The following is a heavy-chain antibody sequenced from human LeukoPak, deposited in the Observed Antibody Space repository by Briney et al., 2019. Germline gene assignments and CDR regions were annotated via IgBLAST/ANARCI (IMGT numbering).Heavy chain of an antibody. CDR2: ISGSGGST. D-gene: IGHD3-16*01. V-gene: IGHV3-23*01. CDR3: AKGGGWSALYYFDY. J-gene: IGHJ4*02. Sequence: GASLRLSCAASGFTFSSYAMSWVRQAPGKGLEWVSAISGSGGSTYYADSVKGRFTISRDNSKSTLYLQMNSLRAEDAAVYYCAKGGGWSALYYFDYWGQGTLVTVSS. CDR1: GFTFSSYA.